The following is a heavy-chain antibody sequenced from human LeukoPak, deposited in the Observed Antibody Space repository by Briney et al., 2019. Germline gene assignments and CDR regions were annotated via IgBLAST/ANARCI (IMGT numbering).Heavy chain of an antibody. J-gene: IGHJ4*02. Sequence: GASVKVSCKASGGTFSSYAISWVRQAPGQGLEWMGRIIPIFGTANYAQKFQGGVTITADKSTSTAYMELSSLRSEDTAVYYCATATGSYDYWGQGTLVTVSS. CDR1: GGTFSSYA. V-gene: IGHV1-69*06. D-gene: IGHD3-9*01. CDR2: IIPIFGTA. CDR3: ATATGSYDY.